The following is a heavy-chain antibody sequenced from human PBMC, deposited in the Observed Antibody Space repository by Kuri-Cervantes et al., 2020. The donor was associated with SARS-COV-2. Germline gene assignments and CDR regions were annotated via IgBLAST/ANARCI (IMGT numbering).Heavy chain of an antibody. D-gene: IGHD2-2*01. J-gene: IGHJ1*01. CDR1: GFTFSSYA. CDR3: AKDHSIFDIVVVPAARAEYFQH. CDR2: ISGSGGST. V-gene: IGHV3-23*01. Sequence: GESLKISCAASGFTFSSYAMSWVRQAPGKGLEWVSAISGSGGSTYYADSVKGRFTISRDNSKNTLYLQMNSLRAEDTAVYYRAKDHSIFDIVVVPAARAEYFQHWGQGTLVTVSS.